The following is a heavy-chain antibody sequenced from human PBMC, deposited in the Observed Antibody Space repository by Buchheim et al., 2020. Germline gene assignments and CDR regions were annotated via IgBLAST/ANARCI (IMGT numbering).Heavy chain of an antibody. CDR2: IIPIFGTA. Sequence: QVQLVQSGAEVKKPGSPVKVSCKASGGTFSSYAISWVRQAPGQGLEWMGGIIPIFGTANYAQKFQGRVTITADASTSTAYMELSSLRSEDTAVYYCASSVSMTGYKYYYYYYGMDVWGQGTT. CDR3: ASSVSMTGYKYYYYYYGMDV. J-gene: IGHJ6*02. V-gene: IGHV1-69*01. D-gene: IGHD3-9*01. CDR1: GGTFSSYA.